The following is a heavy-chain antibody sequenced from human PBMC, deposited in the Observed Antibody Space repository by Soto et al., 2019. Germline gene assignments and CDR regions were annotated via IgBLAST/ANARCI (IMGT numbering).Heavy chain of an antibody. CDR3: ARVRGEWFGDLPQIYYYYGMDV. CDR2: IYHSGST. CDR1: GGSISSSYW. V-gene: IGHV4-4*02. D-gene: IGHD3-10*01. Sequence: SETLSLTCSVSGGSISSSYWWSWVRQPPGKGLEWIGEIYHSGSTSYNPSLKSRVTISLDKSKNQFSLKLSSVTAADTAVYYCARVRGEWFGDLPQIYYYYGMDVWGQGTTVTVSS. J-gene: IGHJ6*02.